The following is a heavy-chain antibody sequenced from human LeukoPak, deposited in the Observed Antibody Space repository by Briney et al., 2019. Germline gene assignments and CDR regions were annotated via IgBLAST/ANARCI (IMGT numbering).Heavy chain of an antibody. CDR3: ARQWLVSPLFDY. CDR1: GGSLSGYY. J-gene: IGHJ4*02. V-gene: IGHV4-34*01. Sequence: SETLSLTCAGYGGSLSGYYWSWIRQPPGKGLEWIGEINHSGSTNYNPSLKSRVTISVDTSKSQLSLKLSPMTAADTAVYYCARQWLVSPLFDYWGQGTLVTVSS. CDR2: INHSGST. D-gene: IGHD6-19*01.